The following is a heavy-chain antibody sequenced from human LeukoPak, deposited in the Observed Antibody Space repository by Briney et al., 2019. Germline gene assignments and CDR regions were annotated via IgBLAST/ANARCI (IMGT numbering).Heavy chain of an antibody. Sequence: PGGSLRLSCAASGFTFSSYSMNWVRQAPGKGLEWVSSISSSSSYMYYADSVKGRFTISRDNAKNSLYLQMNSLRAEDTAVYYCAIGGITIFGVAFDAFDIWGQGTMVTVSS. CDR2: ISSSSSYM. V-gene: IGHV3-21*01. CDR3: AIGGITIFGVAFDAFDI. D-gene: IGHD3-3*01. CDR1: GFTFSSYS. J-gene: IGHJ3*02.